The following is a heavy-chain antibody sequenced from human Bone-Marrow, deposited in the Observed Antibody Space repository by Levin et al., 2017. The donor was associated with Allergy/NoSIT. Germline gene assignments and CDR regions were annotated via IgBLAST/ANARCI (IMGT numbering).Heavy chain of an antibody. J-gene: IGHJ4*02. CDR2: INRDGSEE. D-gene: IGHD1-14*01. V-gene: IGHV3-7*04. CDR1: GFSFKNYW. Sequence: GGSLRLSCAASGFSFKNYWMSWVRQAPGKGLEWVANINRDGSEERYADSLKGRFTISRDNAKNSLSLPMNGLRAEDTAKYYCARDRDGKDYWGQGTLVTVSS. CDR3: ARDRDGKDY.